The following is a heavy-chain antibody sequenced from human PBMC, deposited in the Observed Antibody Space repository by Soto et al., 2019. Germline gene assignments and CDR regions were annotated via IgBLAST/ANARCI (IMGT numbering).Heavy chain of an antibody. CDR2: FIPTFGTL. D-gene: IGHD6-13*01. CDR3: ARFEQLVLH. V-gene: IGHV1-69*01. Sequence: QVQLVQSGAEVKKPGSSVKVSCKASGGTFSNFAISWVRQAPGQGLEWMGGFIPTFGTLNYAQRFQGRLRIRADESTSTAYMGLSRLRSEDTAVYYCARFEQLVLHWGQGTLVTVSS. CDR1: GGTFSNFA. J-gene: IGHJ1*01.